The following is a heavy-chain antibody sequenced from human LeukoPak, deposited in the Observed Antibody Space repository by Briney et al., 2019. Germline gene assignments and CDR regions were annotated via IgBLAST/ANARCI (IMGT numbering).Heavy chain of an antibody. J-gene: IGHJ6*03. D-gene: IGHD2-2*02. CDR2: ISAYNGNT. Sequence: ASVKVSCKASGYTFTSYGIIWVRQAPGQGLEWMGWISAYNGNTNYAQKLQGRVTMTTDTSTSTAYMELRSLRSDDTAVYYCARGVSGPVVVPAAIQGPYYYYMDVWGKGTTVTVSS. CDR3: ARGVSGPVVVPAAIQGPYYYYMDV. CDR1: GYTFTSYG. V-gene: IGHV1-18*01.